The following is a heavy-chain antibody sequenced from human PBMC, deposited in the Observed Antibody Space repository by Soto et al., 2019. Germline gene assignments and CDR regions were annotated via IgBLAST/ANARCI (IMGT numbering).Heavy chain of an antibody. J-gene: IGHJ4*02. V-gene: IGHV4-59*01. CDR3: ARVWGLDYIDS. CDR1: GAAIRSSY. Sequence: PSETLFPTCTVSGAAIRSSYRSWIRRPPGKGLEWIGYIYHSGSTKYNPSLKSRVTISVDTSKNQFSVKLSSVTAADTAVYYCARVWGLDYIDSWGQGTRVTVSS. D-gene: IGHD7-27*01. CDR2: IYHSGST.